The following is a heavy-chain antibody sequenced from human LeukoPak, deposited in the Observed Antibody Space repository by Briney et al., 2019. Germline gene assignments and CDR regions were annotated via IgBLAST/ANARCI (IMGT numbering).Heavy chain of an antibody. V-gene: IGHV4-39*07. Sequence: SETLSLTCTVSGGLISISTYYWGWIRQPPGKGLEWIGEINHSGSTNYNPSLKSRVTISVDTSKNQFSLKLSSVTAADTAVYYCARGRAVRYSYGYKGWPERYFDYWGQGTLVTVSS. CDR2: INHSGST. D-gene: IGHD5-18*01. J-gene: IGHJ4*02. CDR1: GGLISISTYY. CDR3: ARGRAVRYSYGYKGWPERYFDY.